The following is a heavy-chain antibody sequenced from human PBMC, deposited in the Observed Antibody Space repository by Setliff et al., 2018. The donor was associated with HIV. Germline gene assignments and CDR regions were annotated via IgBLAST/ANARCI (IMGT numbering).Heavy chain of an antibody. Sequence: PSETLSLTCTGSGGSISSHYWSWIRQPPGKGLEWIGSIYYSGSTNYNPSLKSRVTISVDTSKNQFSLKLSSVTAADTAVYYCARGPSITMTNDAFDIWGQGTMVTVSS. J-gene: IGHJ3*02. CDR1: GGSISSHY. D-gene: IGHD3-22*01. CDR2: IYYSGST. V-gene: IGHV4-59*11. CDR3: ARGPSITMTNDAFDI.